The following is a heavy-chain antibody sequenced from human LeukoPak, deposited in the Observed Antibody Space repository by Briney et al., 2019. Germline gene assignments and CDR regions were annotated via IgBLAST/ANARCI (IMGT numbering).Heavy chain of an antibody. CDR2: IIPIFGTT. D-gene: IGHD6-13*01. V-gene: IGHV1-69*13. J-gene: IGHJ4*02. CDR3: ARAWIAAAYY. Sequence: ASVKVSCKASGYTFTSYDINWVRQAPGQGLEWMGGIIPIFGTTNYAQKFQGRVTITADESTSTAYMELSSLRSEDTAVYYCARAWIAAAYYWGQGTLVTVSS. CDR1: GYTFTSYD.